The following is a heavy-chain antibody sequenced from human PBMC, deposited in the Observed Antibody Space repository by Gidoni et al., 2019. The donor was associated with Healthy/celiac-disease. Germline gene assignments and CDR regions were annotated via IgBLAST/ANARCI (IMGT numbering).Heavy chain of an antibody. V-gene: IGHV1-69*06. Sequence: QVQLVQSGAEVKKPGSSVKVSCTASGGTFSSYAISWVRQAPGQGLEWMGGIIPIFGTANYAQKFQGRVTITADKSTSTAYMELSSLRSEDTAVYYCARYPGDTVTDVLWFDPWGQGTLVTVSS. CDR3: ARYPGDTVTDVLWFDP. CDR2: IIPIFGTA. J-gene: IGHJ5*02. D-gene: IGHD4-17*01. CDR1: GGTFSSYA.